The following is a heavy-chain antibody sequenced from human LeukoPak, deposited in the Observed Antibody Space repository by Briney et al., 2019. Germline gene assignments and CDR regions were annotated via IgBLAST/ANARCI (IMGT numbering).Heavy chain of an antibody. CDR1: GGSISSGGYY. D-gene: IGHD3-10*01. J-gene: IGHJ4*02. Sequence: SQTLSLTCTVSGGSISSGGYYWSWIRQHPGKGLEWIEYIYYSGSTYYNPSLKSRVTISVDTSKNQFSLKLSSVTAADTAVYYCARDARLYYYGSGSYLDYWGQGTLVTVSS. CDR2: IYYSGST. CDR3: ARDARLYYYGSGSYLDY. V-gene: IGHV4-31*03.